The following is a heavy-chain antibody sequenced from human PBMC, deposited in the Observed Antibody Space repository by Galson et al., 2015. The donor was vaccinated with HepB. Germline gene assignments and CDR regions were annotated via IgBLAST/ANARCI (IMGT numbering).Heavy chain of an antibody. CDR2: ISWNSASI. D-gene: IGHD3-16*01. Sequence: SLRLSCAASGFTFDDYAMHWVRQAPGKGLEWVSGISWNSASIDYADSVKGRFTISRDSAKNSLYLQMNSLRAEDTALYFCARAQNYYDRDGLQYWGQGTLVTVSS. J-gene: IGHJ4*02. CDR3: ARAQNYYDRDGLQY. CDR1: GFTFDDYA. V-gene: IGHV3-9*01.